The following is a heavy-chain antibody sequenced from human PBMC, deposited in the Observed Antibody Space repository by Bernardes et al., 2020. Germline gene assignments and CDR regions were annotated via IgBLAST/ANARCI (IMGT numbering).Heavy chain of an antibody. CDR1: GFTFSRYW. Sequence: GALRLSCAASGFTFSRYWMSWVRHAPGKGLEWVANIKQDGSEKYYVDSVKGRFTISRDNAKNSLYLQMNSLRAEDTAVYYCARVSGADATYYYYFMDVWGKGTTVTVSS. CDR3: ARVSGADATYYYYFMDV. CDR2: IKQDGSEK. J-gene: IGHJ6*03. V-gene: IGHV3-7*04.